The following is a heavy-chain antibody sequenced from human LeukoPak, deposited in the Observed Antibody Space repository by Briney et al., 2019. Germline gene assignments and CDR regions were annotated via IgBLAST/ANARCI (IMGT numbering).Heavy chain of an antibody. Sequence: ASVKVSCKASGYTFTSYGISWARQAPGQGLEWMGWISAYNGNTNYAQKLQGRVTMTTDTSTSTAYMELSSLRSDDTAVYYCARATPGIAAAGKRGNFDYWGQGTLVTVSS. CDR2: ISAYNGNT. V-gene: IGHV1-18*01. CDR3: ARATPGIAAAGKRGNFDY. CDR1: GYTFTSYG. J-gene: IGHJ4*02. D-gene: IGHD6-13*01.